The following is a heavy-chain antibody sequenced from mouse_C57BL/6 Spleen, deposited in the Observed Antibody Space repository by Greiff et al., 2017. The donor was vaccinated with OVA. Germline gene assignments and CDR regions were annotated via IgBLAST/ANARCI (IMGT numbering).Heavy chain of an antibody. CDR1: GFTFSSYG. J-gene: IGHJ1*03. Sequence: EVMLVESGGDLVKPGGSLKLSCAASGFTFSSYGMSWVRQTPDKRLEWVATISSGGSYTYYPDSVKGRFTISRDNAKNTLYLQMSSLKSEETAMYYWERNYYGSSYEYFDVWGTGTTVTVSS. D-gene: IGHD1-1*01. V-gene: IGHV5-6*02. CDR3: ERNYYGSSYEYFDV. CDR2: ISSGGSYT.